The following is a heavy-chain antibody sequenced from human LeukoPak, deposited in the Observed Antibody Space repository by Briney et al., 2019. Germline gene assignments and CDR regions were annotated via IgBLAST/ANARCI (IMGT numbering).Heavy chain of an antibody. V-gene: IGHV3-23*01. CDR2: ISGSGGNT. CDR1: GFTFSNYA. D-gene: IGHD6-19*01. Sequence: GGSLRLSCAASGFTFSNYAMNWVRQAPGKGLQWVSSISGSGGNTYYADSVKGRFTISRDNSKNTLYLQMNSLRAEDTAVYYCAKDTVNSGSSYWGQGTLVTVSS. J-gene: IGHJ4*02. CDR3: AKDTVNSGSSY.